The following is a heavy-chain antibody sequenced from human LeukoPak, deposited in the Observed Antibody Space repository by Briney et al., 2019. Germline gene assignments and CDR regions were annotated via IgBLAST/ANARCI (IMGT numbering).Heavy chain of an antibody. Sequence: GPSVKLSCKASGYTLPSYYLHWVRRAPGHGRESMGIINPSGGSTSYAEMFQGRVTMTRDMSASTVYMELSSLRSEHTAVYYCPRDKLRSTIFGVVTPESNYYYYYMDVWGKGTTVTVSS. CDR1: GYTLPSYY. CDR2: INPSGGST. D-gene: IGHD3-3*01. CDR3: PRDKLRSTIFGVVTPESNYYYYYMDV. J-gene: IGHJ6*03. V-gene: IGHV1-46*01.